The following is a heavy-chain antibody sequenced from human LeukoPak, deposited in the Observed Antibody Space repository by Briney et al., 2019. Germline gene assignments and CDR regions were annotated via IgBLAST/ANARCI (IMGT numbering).Heavy chain of an antibody. CDR1: GGTFSSYA. Sequence: SVKVSCKASGGTFSSYAISWVRQAPGQGLEWMGGIIAIFGTANYAQKFQGRVTITADESTSTAYMELSSLRSEDTAVYYCASYGCSSTSCYERGYYYYYYGMDVWGQGTTVTVSS. V-gene: IGHV1-69*01. CDR3: ASYGCSSTSCYERGYYYYYYGMDV. CDR2: IIAIFGTA. D-gene: IGHD2-2*01. J-gene: IGHJ6*02.